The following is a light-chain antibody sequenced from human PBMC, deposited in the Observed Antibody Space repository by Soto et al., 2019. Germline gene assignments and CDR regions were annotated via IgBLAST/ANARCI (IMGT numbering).Light chain of an antibody. V-gene: IGKV1-5*01. Sequence: DIQMTQPPSTLSASVRDRVTITFRASQSISNRLAWYQQKPGKAPKVLIYDASNLESGVPSRFSGSGSGTEFILTINSLQPDDFATYCCQHYGGMWAFGQGTKVDIK. J-gene: IGKJ1*01. CDR3: QHYGGMWA. CDR1: QSISNR. CDR2: DAS.